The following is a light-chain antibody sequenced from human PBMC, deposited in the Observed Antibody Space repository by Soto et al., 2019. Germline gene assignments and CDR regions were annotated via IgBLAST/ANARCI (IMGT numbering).Light chain of an antibody. CDR1: SSNIGAGYD. J-gene: IGLJ1*01. Sequence: QSALTQPPSVSGAPGQRVTISCTGSSSNIGAGYDVHWYQQLPGTAPKLLIYGNSNRPSGVSDRFSGSKSGTSASLAITGLQAEDEADYYCQSYDSTLYVFGTGTKLTVL. CDR2: GNS. CDR3: QSYDSTLYV. V-gene: IGLV1-40*01.